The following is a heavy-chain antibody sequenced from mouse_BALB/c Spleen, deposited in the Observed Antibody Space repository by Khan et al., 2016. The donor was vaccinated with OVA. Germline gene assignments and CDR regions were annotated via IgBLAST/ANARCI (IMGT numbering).Heavy chain of an antibody. CDR3: ARWFTY. CDR2: INYSGGT. Sequence: VQLKQSGPGLVKPSQSLSLTCTVTGYSITSDDAWNWIRQFPGNKLEWMGYINYSGGTSYLPSLKSRISITRDTSKNQFFLQLNSVTTEDSATYYCARWFTYWGQGTLVTVS. CDR1: GYSITSDDA. V-gene: IGHV3-2*02. J-gene: IGHJ3*01.